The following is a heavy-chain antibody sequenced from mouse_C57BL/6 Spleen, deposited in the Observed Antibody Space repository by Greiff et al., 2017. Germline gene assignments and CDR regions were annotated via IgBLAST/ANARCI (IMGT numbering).Heavy chain of an antibody. V-gene: IGHV1-15*01. CDR2: IDPETGGT. Sequence: VQLQESGAELVRPGASVTLSCKASGYTFTDYEMHWVKQTPVHGLEWIGAIDPETGGTAYNQKFKGKAILTADKSSSTAYMELRSLTSEDSAVYYCTRHYSNSRGLFFDYWGQGTTLTVSS. D-gene: IGHD2-5*01. J-gene: IGHJ2*01. CDR3: TRHYSNSRGLFFDY. CDR1: GYTFTDYE.